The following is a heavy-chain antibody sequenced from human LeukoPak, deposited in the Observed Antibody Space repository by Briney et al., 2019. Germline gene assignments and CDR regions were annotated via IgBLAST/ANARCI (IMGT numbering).Heavy chain of an antibody. CDR1: GFTFSSYA. J-gene: IGHJ4*02. Sequence: PGGSLRLSCSASGFTFSSYAMHWVRQAPGKGLEYVSAISSNGGSTYYADSVKGRFTISRDNSKNTLYLQMRSLRAEDTAVYYCVKDRRYYYGSGSYYNNYFDYWGQGTLVTVSS. CDR2: ISSNGGST. D-gene: IGHD3-10*01. CDR3: VKDRRYYYGSGSYYNNYFDY. V-gene: IGHV3-64D*06.